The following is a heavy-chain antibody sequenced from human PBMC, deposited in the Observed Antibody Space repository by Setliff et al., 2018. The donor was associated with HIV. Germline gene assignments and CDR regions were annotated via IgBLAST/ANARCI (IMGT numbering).Heavy chain of an antibody. V-gene: IGHV4-59*11. CDR2: AYYNGQD. J-gene: IGHJ6*03. CDR1: GDSISGHF. Sequence: SETLSLTCTVSGDSISGHFWNWIRQTPDKGLEWIGRAYYNGQDDHNPSLRSRLTISVDTSKNQFSLTLTSVTAADTAIYYCARGIVPPTRQGYYYMDVWGKGTTVTVSS. D-gene: IGHD2-21*01. CDR3: ARGIVPPTRQGYYYMDV.